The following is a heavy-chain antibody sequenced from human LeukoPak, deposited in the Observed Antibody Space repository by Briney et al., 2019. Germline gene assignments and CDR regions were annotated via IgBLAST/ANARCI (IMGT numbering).Heavy chain of an antibody. J-gene: IGHJ4*02. CDR1: GFTFSSYA. CDR3: AREPLSPYDSRGYYYGVLAY. V-gene: IGHV3-30*04. CDR2: ISYDGRNK. Sequence: GGSLRLSCAACGFTFSSYAMHWVRQAPGKGLEWVAVISYDGRNKYYADSVKGRFTISRDNSKNTLYLQMNSLRAEDTAVYYCAREPLSPYDSRGYYYGVLAYWGQGTLVTVSS. D-gene: IGHD3-22*01.